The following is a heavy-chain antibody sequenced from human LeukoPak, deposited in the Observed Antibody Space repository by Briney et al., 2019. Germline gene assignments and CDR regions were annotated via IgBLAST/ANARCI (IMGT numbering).Heavy chain of an antibody. CDR1: GFTFSSYA. CDR3: AKEVYSDSSGYFDY. D-gene: IGHD3-22*01. J-gene: IGHJ4*02. CDR2: IGGSGTST. Sequence: GGSLRLSCAASGFTFSSYAMSWVRQAPGKGLEWVSGIGGSGTSTYYADSVKGRFTISRDNSKNALYLQMNSLRADETAVYYCAKEVYSDSSGYFDYWGQGTLVTVSS. V-gene: IGHV3-23*01.